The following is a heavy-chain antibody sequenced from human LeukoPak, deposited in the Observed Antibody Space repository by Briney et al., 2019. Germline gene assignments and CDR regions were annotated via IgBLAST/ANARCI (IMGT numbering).Heavy chain of an antibody. CDR1: GFTFSSYS. Sequence: AGSLRLSCAASGFTFSSYSMNWVRQAAGKGLEWVSSISSSSSYIYYADSVKGRFNISRDNAKNSLYLQMNSLRAEDTAVYYCARDAIFGVVTMLHDPWGQGTLVTVSS. D-gene: IGHD3-3*01. V-gene: IGHV3-21*04. CDR3: ARDAIFGVVTMLHDP. CDR2: ISSSSSYI. J-gene: IGHJ5*02.